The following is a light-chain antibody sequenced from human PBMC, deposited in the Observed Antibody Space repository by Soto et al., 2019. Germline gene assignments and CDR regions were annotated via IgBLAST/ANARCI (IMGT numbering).Light chain of an antibody. Sequence: EIVMTQSPATLSVSPGERATLSCRASQRVSGNLALYQQKPGQAPMLHIYAASTRATGIPARFSGSGSGTEFSPTISSQQSEDFSVYYSQQYDEWPPITFGPGTKVDIK. J-gene: IGKJ3*01. CDR3: QQYDEWPPIT. CDR1: QRVSGN. CDR2: AAS. V-gene: IGKV3-15*01.